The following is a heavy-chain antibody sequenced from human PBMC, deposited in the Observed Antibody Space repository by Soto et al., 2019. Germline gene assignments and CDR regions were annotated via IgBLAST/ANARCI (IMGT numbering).Heavy chain of an antibody. V-gene: IGHV4-34*01. CDR3: AREPYLPKARNDF. Sequence: PSETLSLTCAVYGGSFSGYYWSWIRQPPGKGLEWIGEINHSGSTNYNPSLKSRVTISVDTSKNQFSLKLSSVTAADTAVYYCAREPYLPKARNDFWGQGTLVTVSS. CDR1: GGSFSGYY. CDR2: INHSGST. J-gene: IGHJ4*02.